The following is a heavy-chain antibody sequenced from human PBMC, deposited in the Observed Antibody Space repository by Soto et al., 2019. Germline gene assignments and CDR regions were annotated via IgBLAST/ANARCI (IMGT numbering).Heavy chain of an antibody. CDR1: GFTFSGSA. CDR2: IRSKANSYAT. V-gene: IGHV3-73*01. D-gene: IGHD2-2*01. Sequence: EVQLVESGGGLVQPGGSLKLSCAASGFTFSGSAMHWVRQASGKGLEWVGRIRSKANSYATAYAASVKGRFTISRDDSKNTAYLQMNSLKTEDTAVYYCTSVEPAAIGYWGQGTLVTVSS. CDR3: TSVEPAAIGY. J-gene: IGHJ4*02.